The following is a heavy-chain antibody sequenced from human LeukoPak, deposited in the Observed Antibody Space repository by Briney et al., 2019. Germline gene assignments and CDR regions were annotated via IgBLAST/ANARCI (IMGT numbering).Heavy chain of an antibody. CDR2: ISYDGSNK. Sequence: GGSLRLSCAASGFTCSSYAMHWVRQAPGKGLEWVAVISYDGSNKYYADSVKGRFTISRDNSKNTLYLQMNSLRAEDTAVYYCARDQGYSDYWGQGTLVTVSS. CDR1: GFTCSSYA. V-gene: IGHV3-30-3*01. CDR3: ARDQGYSDY. J-gene: IGHJ4*02.